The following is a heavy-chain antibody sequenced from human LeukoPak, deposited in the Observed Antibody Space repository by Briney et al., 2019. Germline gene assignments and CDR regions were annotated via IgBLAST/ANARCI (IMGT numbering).Heavy chain of an antibody. V-gene: IGHV1-69*04. Sequence: GASVKVSCKASGGTFSSYAISWVRQAPGQGLEWMGRIIPILGIANYAQKFQGRVTITADKSTSTAYMELSSLRSEDTAVYYCARTVCSGGSCYFSPQHMFDYWGQGTLVTVSS. CDR1: GGTFSSYA. J-gene: IGHJ4*02. CDR3: ARTVCSGGSCYFSPQHMFDY. D-gene: IGHD2-15*01. CDR2: IIPILGIA.